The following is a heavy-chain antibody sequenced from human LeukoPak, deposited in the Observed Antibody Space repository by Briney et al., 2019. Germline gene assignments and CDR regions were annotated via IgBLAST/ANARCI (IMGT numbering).Heavy chain of an antibody. J-gene: IGHJ3*02. Sequence: GGSLQISCKGSGYSFTSYWIGGVRQLPGKGLEWMGIIYPGDSDTRYSPSFQGQVTVSADKSISTAYLQWSSLKASDTAMYYCALSYGSGIGAFDIWGQGTMVTVSS. D-gene: IGHD3-10*01. CDR2: IYPGDSDT. CDR1: GYSFTSYW. V-gene: IGHV5-51*01. CDR3: ALSYGSGIGAFDI.